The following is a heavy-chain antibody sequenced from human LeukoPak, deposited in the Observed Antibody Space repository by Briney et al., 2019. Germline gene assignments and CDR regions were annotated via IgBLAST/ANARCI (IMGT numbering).Heavy chain of an antibody. CDR3: AREGTEQLAPWYDAFDI. CDR2: IYYSGST. D-gene: IGHD6-6*01. CDR1: GGSISSSSYY. J-gene: IGHJ3*02. V-gene: IGHV4-39*02. Sequence: PSETLSLTCTVSGGSISSSSYYWGWIRQPPGKGLEWIGSIYYSGSTYYNPSLKSRVTISVDTSKNQFSLKLSSVTAADTAVYYCAREGTEQLAPWYDAFDIWGQGTMVTVSS.